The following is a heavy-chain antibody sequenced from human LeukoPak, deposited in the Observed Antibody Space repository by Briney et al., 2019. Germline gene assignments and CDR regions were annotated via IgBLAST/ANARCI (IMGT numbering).Heavy chain of an antibody. CDR1: GYSFTSYW. V-gene: IGHV5-51*01. Sequence: GEALQISCNGSGYSFTSYWIGWVRRMPGKGLEWMGTIYPCDSDTRYSPSFQGQVTISADKSISTAYLQWSSLKASDTAMYYCARGEYSSSFDYWGQGTLVTVSS. CDR2: IYPCDSDT. D-gene: IGHD6-6*01. CDR3: ARGEYSSSFDY. J-gene: IGHJ4*02.